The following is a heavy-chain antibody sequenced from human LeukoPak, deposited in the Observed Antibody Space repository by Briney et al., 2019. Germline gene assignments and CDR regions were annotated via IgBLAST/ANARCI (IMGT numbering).Heavy chain of an antibody. Sequence: GRSLRLSCAASGFTFSSYGMHWVRQAPGKGLEWVAVISYDGSNKYYADSVKGRFTISRDTSKNTLYLQMNSLRAEDTAVYYCANKNYCGSGSCPDYWGQGTLVTVSS. CDR2: ISYDGSNK. CDR1: GFTFSSYG. D-gene: IGHD3-10*01. CDR3: ANKNYCGSGSCPDY. V-gene: IGHV3-30*18. J-gene: IGHJ4*02.